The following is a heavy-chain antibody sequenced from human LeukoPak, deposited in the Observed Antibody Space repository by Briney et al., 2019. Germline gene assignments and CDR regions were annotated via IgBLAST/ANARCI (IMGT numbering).Heavy chain of an antibody. CDR3: ARGGGPLDYYDSSGYYPKDDAFDI. CDR1: GGTFSSYA. V-gene: IGHV1-69*05. CDR2: IIPIFGTA. J-gene: IGHJ3*02. D-gene: IGHD3-22*01. Sequence: SVKVSCKASGGTFSSYAISWVRQAPGQGLEWMERIIPIFGTANYAQKFQGRVTITTDESTSTAYMELSSLRSEDTAVYYCARGGGPLDYYDSSGYYPKDDAFDIWGQGTMVTVSS.